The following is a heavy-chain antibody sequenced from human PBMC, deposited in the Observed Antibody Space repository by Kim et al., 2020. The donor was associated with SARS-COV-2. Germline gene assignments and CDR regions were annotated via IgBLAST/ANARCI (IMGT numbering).Heavy chain of an antibody. Sequence: TNFNPARKSRVPISVDTSKTPFSLKLSSVTAADTAVYYCARVRIVATLDYWGQGTLVTVSS. J-gene: IGHJ4*02. D-gene: IGHD5-12*01. CDR2: T. CDR3: ARVRIVATLDY. V-gene: IGHV4-34*01.